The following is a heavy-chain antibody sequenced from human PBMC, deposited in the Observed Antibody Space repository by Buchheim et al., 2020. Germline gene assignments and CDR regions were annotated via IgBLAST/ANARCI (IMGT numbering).Heavy chain of an antibody. CDR2: IFFPGTT. V-gene: IGHV4-59*11. J-gene: IGHJ4*02. D-gene: IGHD2-8*02. CDR1: GGSFVGHS. CDR3: ARTPVGGWGKIDY. Sequence: QVQLQGSGPGLVKPSGTLSLTCMFSGGSFVGHSWSWFRQPPGKGLEWLGHIFFPGTTNYNPSLNTRVAISLNSSKNQFSLKVNSVTAVDTAVYYCARTPVGGWGKIDYWGQGTL.